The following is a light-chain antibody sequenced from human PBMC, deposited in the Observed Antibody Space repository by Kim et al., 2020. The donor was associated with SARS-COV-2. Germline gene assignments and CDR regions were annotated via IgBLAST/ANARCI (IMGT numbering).Light chain of an antibody. CDR3: QQANSFPPWT. Sequence: IQLTQSPSSVSASVGDRVTITCRASQDINTWLGWYQQKPGKAPKLLIYGASNLQSGVPSRFSGSGSGTDFTLTISRLQPDDCATYYCQQANSFPPWTFGQGTKEDIK. CDR2: GAS. CDR1: QDINTW. V-gene: IGKV1-12*01. J-gene: IGKJ1*01.